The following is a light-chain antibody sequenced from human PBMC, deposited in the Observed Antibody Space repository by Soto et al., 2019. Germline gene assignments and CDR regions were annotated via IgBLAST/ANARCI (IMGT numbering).Light chain of an antibody. CDR2: EVS. CDR3: CSYAGGRSPYV. CDR1: TSDVGSYDL. J-gene: IGLJ1*01. V-gene: IGLV2-23*02. Sequence: QSVLTQPASGSGSPGQSITISCTGTTSDVGSYDLVSWYQQHPGKAPKIMIYEVSKRPSGDSNRFSGSKCGNTASLTISGLQAEDEADYYCCSYAGGRSPYVFGTGTKVTVL.